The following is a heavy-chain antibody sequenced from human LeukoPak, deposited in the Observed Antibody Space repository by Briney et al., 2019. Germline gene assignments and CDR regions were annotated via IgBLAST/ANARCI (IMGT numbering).Heavy chain of an antibody. J-gene: IGHJ4*02. CDR2: IYYSGST. CDR3: ARDRSGYYPYFDY. Sequence: SETLSLTCTVSGGSISSGGYYWSWIRQRPGKGLEWIGYIYYSGSTYYNPSLKSRVTISVDTSKNQFSLKLSSVTAADTAVYYCARDRSGYYPYFDYWGQGTLVTVSS. CDR1: GGSISSGGYY. V-gene: IGHV4-31*03. D-gene: IGHD3-22*01.